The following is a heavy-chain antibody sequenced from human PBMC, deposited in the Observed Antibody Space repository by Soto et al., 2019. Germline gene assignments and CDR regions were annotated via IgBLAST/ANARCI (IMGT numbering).Heavy chain of an antibody. Sequence: HPGGSLRLSCAPSGFTFSSYGMHWVRQTPGRGMEWVAVIRYDGSENFHAESVKGRFTISRDNSKNMLYLEMNSLGDEDTAVYYCARVRGDCRRGGCHSDYWGQGTLVTVSS. V-gene: IGHV3-33*01. CDR1: GFTFSSYG. D-gene: IGHD2-15*01. CDR2: IRYDGSEN. J-gene: IGHJ4*02. CDR3: ARVRGDCRRGGCHSDY.